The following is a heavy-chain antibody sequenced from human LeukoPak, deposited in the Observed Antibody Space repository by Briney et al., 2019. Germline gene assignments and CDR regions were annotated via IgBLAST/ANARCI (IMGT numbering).Heavy chain of an antibody. J-gene: IGHJ4*02. CDR3: ASNEYSSSSVDY. V-gene: IGHV4-38-2*01. Sequence: PWETLSLTCAVSGYSISIGYYWGWLRQPPGKGLEWIGSSYHSGCTYYNPSLKSRVTISVDTYKNQFSLKLSSVTAADTAVYYCASNEYSSSSVDYWGQGTLVTVSS. CDR1: GYSISIGYY. CDR2: SYHSGCT. D-gene: IGHD6-6*01.